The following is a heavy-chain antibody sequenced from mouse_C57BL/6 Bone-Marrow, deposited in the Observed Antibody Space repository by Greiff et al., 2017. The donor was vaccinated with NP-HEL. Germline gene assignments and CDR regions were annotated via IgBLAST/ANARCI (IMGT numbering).Heavy chain of an antibody. V-gene: IGHV1-50*01. CDR2: IDPSDSYT. CDR3: AATTVVATDAMDY. Sequence: QVQLQQPGAELVKPGASVKLSCKASGYTFTSYWMQWVKQRPGQGLEWIGEIDPSDSYTNYNQKFKGKATLTVDTSSSTAYMQLSSLTSEDSAFYYCAATTVVATDAMDYWGQGTSVTVSS. CDR1: GYTFTSYW. J-gene: IGHJ4*01. D-gene: IGHD1-1*01.